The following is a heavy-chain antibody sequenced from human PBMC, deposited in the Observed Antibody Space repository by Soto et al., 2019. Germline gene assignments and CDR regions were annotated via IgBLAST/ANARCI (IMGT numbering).Heavy chain of an antibody. J-gene: IGHJ5*02. CDR2: ISTYSGDT. CDR3: ARHHGPTTSENWLDP. CDR1: GYTFCTYD. D-gene: IGHD5-12*01. Sequence: QVHLVQSGVEVKTPGASVKVSCQASGYTFCTYDISWVRQAPGQGLEWMGWISTYSGDTKYAQKFQGRVTMTTDTSTTTAYLALRSLRSDDTAVYYCARHHGPTTSENWLDPWGQGTLVTVSS. V-gene: IGHV1-18*01.